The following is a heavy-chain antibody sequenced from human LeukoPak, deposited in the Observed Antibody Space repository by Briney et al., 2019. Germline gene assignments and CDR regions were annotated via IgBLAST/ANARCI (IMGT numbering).Heavy chain of an antibody. Sequence: SETLSLTCTASGGSFIGYYWNWIRQPPGKGLEWIGYINYSGSTNYNPSLKSRVTISVGASKNQFSLMLRSVTAADTAVYYCARHGENYDYVWGSYRSYYFDYWGQGTLVTVSS. D-gene: IGHD3-16*02. CDR3: ARHGENYDYVWGSYRSYYFDY. CDR2: INYSGST. CDR1: GGSFIGYY. V-gene: IGHV4-59*08. J-gene: IGHJ4*02.